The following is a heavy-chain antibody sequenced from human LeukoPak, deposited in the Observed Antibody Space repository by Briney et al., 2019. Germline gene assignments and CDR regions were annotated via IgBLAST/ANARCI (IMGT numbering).Heavy chain of an antibody. CDR3: ARLGGAIYFYYMDV. V-gene: IGHV4-59*05. CDR1: GGSISGYY. J-gene: IGHJ6*03. Sequence: KPSETLSLTCTVSGGSISGYYWSWIRQPPGKGLEWIGSIYYSGITYYNPSLKSRVTISVDTSKNQFSLKLTSVTAADTAVYYCARLGGAIYFYYMDVWGKGTTVTISS. CDR2: IYYSGIT. D-gene: IGHD2-2*02.